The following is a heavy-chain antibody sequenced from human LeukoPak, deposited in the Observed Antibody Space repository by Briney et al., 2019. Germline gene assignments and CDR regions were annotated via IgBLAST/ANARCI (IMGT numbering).Heavy chain of an antibody. D-gene: IGHD3-22*01. CDR2: INHSGST. Sequence: SETLSLTCTVSGGSISSYYWSWIRQPPGKGLEWIGEINHSGSTNYNPSLKSRVTISVDTSKNQFSLKLSSVTAADTAVYYCARGLYYDSSGSLAGGAFDIWGQGTMVTVSS. CDR3: ARGLYYDSSGSLAGGAFDI. CDR1: GGSISSYY. V-gene: IGHV4-34*01. J-gene: IGHJ3*02.